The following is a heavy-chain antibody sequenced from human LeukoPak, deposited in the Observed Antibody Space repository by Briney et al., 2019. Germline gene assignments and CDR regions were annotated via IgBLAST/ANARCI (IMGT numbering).Heavy chain of an antibody. CDR3: ARPTGKWSDYMNV. J-gene: IGHJ6*03. CDR2: ISFSSGTI. V-gene: IGHV3-48*04. CDR1: GFTFSEYG. Sequence: PGGSLRLSCAASGFTFSEYGMHWVRQAPGKWLGWVSYISFSSGTIYSADSLQGRFTTSRDNAQNSLYLQMNSLRAEDTAVYYCARPTGKWSDYMNVWGKGTTVTVSS. D-gene: IGHD2-8*01.